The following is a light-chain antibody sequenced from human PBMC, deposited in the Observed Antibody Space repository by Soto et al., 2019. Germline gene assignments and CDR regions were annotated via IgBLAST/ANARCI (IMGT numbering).Light chain of an antibody. Sequence: EIVLTQSPATLSLSPGERATLSCRASRSVRSYLAWYQQKPGQAPRLLIYDASNRAAGIPARFSGSGSETDCTLTISNLEPEYFAVYYCQQRYGWPPITFGQGTRLEIK. J-gene: IGKJ5*01. CDR1: RSVRSY. CDR3: QQRYGWPPIT. CDR2: DAS. V-gene: IGKV3-11*01.